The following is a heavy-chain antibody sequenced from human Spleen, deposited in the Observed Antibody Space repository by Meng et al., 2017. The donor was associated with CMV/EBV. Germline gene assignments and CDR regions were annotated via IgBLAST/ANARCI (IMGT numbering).Heavy chain of an antibody. D-gene: IGHD6-13*01. CDR3: ARGGHSSSWYLGY. CDR1: GFTFGPYT. Sequence: GESLKISCAASGFTFGPYTMNWVRQAPGKGLEWVSSIGSSGKYVYYADSVKGRFTISRDNAKDSLYLQMNILTAADTAVYYCARGGHSSSWYLGYWGQGTLVTVS. CDR2: IGSSGKYV. J-gene: IGHJ4*02. V-gene: IGHV3-21*01.